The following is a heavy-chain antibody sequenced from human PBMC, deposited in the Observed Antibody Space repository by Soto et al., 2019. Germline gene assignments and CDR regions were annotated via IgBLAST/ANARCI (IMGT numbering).Heavy chain of an antibody. CDR1: GYSFTIYW. CDR3: ARHGYCTNGVCYINY. J-gene: IGHJ4*02. CDR2: IYPGDSDT. D-gene: IGHD2-8*01. V-gene: IGHV5-51*01. Sequence: GESLKISCKGSGYSFTIYWIGWVRQMPWKGLEWMGVIYPGDSDTRYSPSFQGQVTISADKSISTAYLQWSSLKASDTAMYYCARHGYCTNGVCYINYWGQGTLVTVSS.